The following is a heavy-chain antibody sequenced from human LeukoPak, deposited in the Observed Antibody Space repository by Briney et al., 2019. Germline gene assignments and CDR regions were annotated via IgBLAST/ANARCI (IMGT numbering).Heavy chain of an antibody. CDR3: ARDLAVLGYFHFDY. CDR1: GGSISTYF. CDR2: IYYSGGT. D-gene: IGHD3-22*01. Sequence: SETLSLTCTVSGGSISTYFWNWIRQPPGKGLEWIGYIYYSGGTNYNPSLKSRVTMSVDTSKNQFSLKLSSVTAADTAVYYCARDLAVLGYFHFDYWGQGTLVTVSS. V-gene: IGHV4-59*01. J-gene: IGHJ4*02.